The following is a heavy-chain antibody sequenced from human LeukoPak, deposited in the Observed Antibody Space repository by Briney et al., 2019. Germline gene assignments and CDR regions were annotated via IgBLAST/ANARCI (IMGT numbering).Heavy chain of an antibody. V-gene: IGHV3-23*01. CDR2: ISGSGGST. CDR1: GFTFSSYA. J-gene: IGHJ3*02. Sequence: GGSLRPSCAAAGFTFSSYAMSWVRQAPGDGLEWVSAISGSGGSTYCADSVKGRFTISRDNSKNTLYLQMNSLRAEDTAVYYCAHHGRYDAFDIWGQGTMVTVSS. CDR3: AHHGRYDAFDI. D-gene: IGHD1-14*01.